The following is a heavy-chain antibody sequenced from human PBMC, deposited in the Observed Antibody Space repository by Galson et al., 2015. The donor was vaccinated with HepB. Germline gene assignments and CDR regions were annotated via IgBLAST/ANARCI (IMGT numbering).Heavy chain of an antibody. CDR2: IIPILGIA. CDR3: ARAGYCSGGSCWGGTRSSRGGTDYFDC. J-gene: IGHJ4*02. D-gene: IGHD2-15*01. CDR1: GGTFSSYT. V-gene: IGHV1-69*02. Sequence: SVKVSCKASGGTFSSYTISWVRQAPGQGLEWMGRIIPILGIANYAQKFQGRVTITADKSTSTAYMELSSLRSEDTAVYYCARAGYCSGGSCWGGTRSSRGGTDYFDCWGQGTLVTVSS.